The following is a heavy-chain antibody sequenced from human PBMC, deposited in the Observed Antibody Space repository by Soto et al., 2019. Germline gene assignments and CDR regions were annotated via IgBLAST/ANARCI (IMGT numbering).Heavy chain of an antibody. Sequence: QVQLVESGGGVVQPGRSLRLSCAASGFTFSSYGMHWVRQAPGKGLEWVAVISYDGSNKYYADSVKGRFTISRDNSKNTLYLQMNSLRAEDTAVYYCAKDTPYDSNWYFDLWGRGTLVTVSS. CDR1: GFTFSSYG. V-gene: IGHV3-30*18. CDR2: ISYDGSNK. CDR3: AKDTPYDSNWYFDL. J-gene: IGHJ2*01. D-gene: IGHD3-22*01.